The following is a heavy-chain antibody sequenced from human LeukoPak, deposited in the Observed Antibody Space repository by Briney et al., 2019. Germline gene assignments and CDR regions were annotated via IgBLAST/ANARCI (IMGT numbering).Heavy chain of an antibody. J-gene: IGHJ3*02. CDR1: GFTFGSYN. Sequence: GGSLRLSCAASGFTFGSYNMNWVRQAPGKGLEWVSSTTSSSSYIYYADSVKGRFTISRDNSKNTLYLQMNSLRAEDTAVYYCAKGQYGSGRILGAFDIWGQGTMVTVSS. CDR3: AKGQYGSGRILGAFDI. V-gene: IGHV3-21*04. D-gene: IGHD3-10*01. CDR2: TTSSSSYI.